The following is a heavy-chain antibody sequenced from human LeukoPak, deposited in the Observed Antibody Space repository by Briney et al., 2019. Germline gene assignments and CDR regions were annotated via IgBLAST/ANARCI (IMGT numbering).Heavy chain of an antibody. CDR3: ARDQVGATPNYYGMDV. CDR2: IWYDGSNK. CDR1: GFTFSSYG. Sequence: GGSLRLSCAASGFTFSSYGMHWVRQAPGKGLEWVAVIWYDGSNKYYADSVKGRFTISRDNSKNTLYLQMSSLRAEDTAVYYCARDQVGATPNYYGMDVWGQGTTVTVSS. V-gene: IGHV3-33*01. J-gene: IGHJ6*02. D-gene: IGHD1-26*01.